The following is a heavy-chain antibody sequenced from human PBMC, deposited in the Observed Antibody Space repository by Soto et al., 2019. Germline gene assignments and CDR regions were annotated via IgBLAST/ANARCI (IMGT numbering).Heavy chain of an antibody. CDR1: GNTLNNYA. D-gene: IGHD1-26*01. CDR2: ISNGGGST. Sequence: ELHLFESGGGLVRPGGSLRLSCAASGNTLNNYAMTWVRQAPGKGLEWVSSISNGGGSTYYTDSVKGRFTISRDNYKDTVYLQMGSLGAEDTALYYCARALRLGATSDAFDVWGQGTMVTVSS. J-gene: IGHJ3*01. CDR3: ARALRLGATSDAFDV. V-gene: IGHV3-23*01.